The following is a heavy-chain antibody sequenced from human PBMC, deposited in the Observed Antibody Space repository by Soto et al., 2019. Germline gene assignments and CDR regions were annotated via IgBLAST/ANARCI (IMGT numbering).Heavy chain of an antibody. CDR2: SYYTGAT. D-gene: IGHD1-7*01. Sequence: SETLSLTCTVSVGSITGYYWSWIRQSPGKGLEWIGCSYYTGATNYNPSLKSRVTISVGTSKNQVYLTLSSATAADTAVYYCARERTPRSEFDYWGQGTQVTGSS. V-gene: IGHV4-59*01. CDR1: VGSITGYY. J-gene: IGHJ4*02. CDR3: ARERTPRSEFDY.